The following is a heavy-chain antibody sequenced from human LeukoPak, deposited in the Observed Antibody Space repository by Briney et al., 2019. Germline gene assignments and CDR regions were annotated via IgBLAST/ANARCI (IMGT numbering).Heavy chain of an antibody. Sequence: PGGSLRLSCAASGFTLSNYEMNWVRQAPGMGLEWISYISSTGYTIYYADSVKGRFTTSRDNAKNSLYLQMNSLRAEDTAVYYCASLLNWNDFDYWGQGALVTVSS. V-gene: IGHV3-48*03. D-gene: IGHD1-20*01. CDR3: ASLLNWNDFDY. CDR1: GFTLSNYE. CDR2: ISSTGYTI. J-gene: IGHJ4*02.